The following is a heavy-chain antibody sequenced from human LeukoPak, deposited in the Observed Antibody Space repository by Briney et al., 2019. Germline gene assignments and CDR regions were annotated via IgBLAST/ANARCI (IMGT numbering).Heavy chain of an antibody. Sequence: ASVKVSCKAPGYTFTSYGINWVRQATGQGLEWMGWMNPNSGNTGYAQKFQGRVTITRNTSISTAYMELSSLRSEDTAVYYCARGVGGYCSSTSCYIGSPWFDPWGQGTLVTVSA. CDR3: ARGVGGYCSSTSCYIGSPWFDP. CDR1: GYTFTSYG. V-gene: IGHV1-8*03. J-gene: IGHJ5*02. D-gene: IGHD2-2*02. CDR2: MNPNSGNT.